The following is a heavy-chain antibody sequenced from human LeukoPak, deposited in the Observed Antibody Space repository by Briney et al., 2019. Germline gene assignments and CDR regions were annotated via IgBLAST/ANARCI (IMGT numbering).Heavy chain of an antibody. D-gene: IGHD2-2*01. CDR2: INHSGST. V-gene: IGHV4-34*01. J-gene: IGHJ6*04. CDR3: ARLVGWVDV. Sequence: ASETLSLTCTVSGGSISSYYWSWIRQPPGKGLEWIGEINHSGSTNYNPSLKSRVTISVDTSKNQFSLKLSSVTAADTAVYYCARLVGWVDVWGKGTTVTVSS. CDR1: GGSISSYY.